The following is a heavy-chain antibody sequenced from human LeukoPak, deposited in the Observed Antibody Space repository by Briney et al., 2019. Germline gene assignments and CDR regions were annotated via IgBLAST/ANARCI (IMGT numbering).Heavy chain of an antibody. V-gene: IGHV3-30*18. CDR2: ISYDGSNK. Sequence: GGSLRLSCAASGFTFSTYGMHWVRQAPGKGLEWVAVISYDGSNKYYVDSVKGRFTISRDNSKNTLSLQMNSLRGEDTAVYYCAKASIYVYYGMDVWGQGTTVIVSS. CDR1: GFTFSTYG. J-gene: IGHJ6*02. D-gene: IGHD3-16*02. CDR3: AKASIYVYYGMDV.